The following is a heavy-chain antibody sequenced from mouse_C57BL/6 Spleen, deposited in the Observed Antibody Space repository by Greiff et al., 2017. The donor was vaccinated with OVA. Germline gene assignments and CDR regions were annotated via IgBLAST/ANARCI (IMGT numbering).Heavy chain of an antibody. V-gene: IGHV2-2*01. J-gene: IGHJ1*03. D-gene: IGHD1-1*01. Sequence: QVQLQQSGPGLVQPSQSLSITCTVSGFSLTSYGVHWVRQSPGKGLEWLGVIWSGGSTDSNAAFISRLSISKDNSKSQVFFKMNSLQADDTAIYYCARNYYGSSYNWYFDVWGTGTTVTVSS. CDR1: GFSLTSYG. CDR3: ARNYYGSSYNWYFDV. CDR2: IWSGGST.